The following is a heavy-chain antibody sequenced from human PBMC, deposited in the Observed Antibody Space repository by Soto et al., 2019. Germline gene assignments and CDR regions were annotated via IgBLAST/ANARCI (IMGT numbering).Heavy chain of an antibody. Sequence: QMQLQESGPGLVKPSQTLSLTCTVSGGSISSGNYYWSWIRQPPGKGLEWIGYIYYSGSSDYNASLKSRVTISVATSKNQFSLKLSSVTAADTAVYYCARGGLGYDDNWFDPWGQGTLLTVSS. D-gene: IGHD7-27*01. V-gene: IGHV4-30-4*01. CDR3: ARGGLGYDDNWFDP. CDR2: IYYSGSS. J-gene: IGHJ5*02. CDR1: GGSISSGNYY.